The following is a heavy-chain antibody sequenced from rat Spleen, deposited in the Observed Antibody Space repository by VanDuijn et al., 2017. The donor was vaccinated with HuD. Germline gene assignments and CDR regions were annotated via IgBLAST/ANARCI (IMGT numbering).Heavy chain of an antibody. Sequence: EVQLVESGGGLVQPGRSMKLSCVVSGFTFSDYDMSWVRQAPRKSLEWVATINYDGSRIYYRDTVKGRFTISRDNAKSTLYLQMDSLRSEETATYYCARPFGYNGYWYFDFWGPGTMVTVSS. CDR1: GFTFSDYD. J-gene: IGHJ1*01. V-gene: IGHV5S10*01. D-gene: IGHD1-9*01. CDR2: INYDGSRI. CDR3: ARPFGYNGYWYFDF.